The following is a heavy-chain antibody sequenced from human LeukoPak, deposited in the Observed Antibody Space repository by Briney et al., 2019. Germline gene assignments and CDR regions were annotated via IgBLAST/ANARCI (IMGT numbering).Heavy chain of an antibody. CDR3: ARGGFSEISRDNDGFDI. J-gene: IGHJ3*02. CDR1: GFTVSDSY. V-gene: IGHV3-53*01. D-gene: IGHD1-26*01. CDR2: IYGAGAT. Sequence: PGGSLRLSCAASGFTVSDSYMSWVRQAPGMGLEWVSVIYGAGATYYADSVRGRFTISRDNSKNTLYLQMNSLRVDDTAEYDCARGGFSEISRDNDGFDIWGQGTMVTVAS.